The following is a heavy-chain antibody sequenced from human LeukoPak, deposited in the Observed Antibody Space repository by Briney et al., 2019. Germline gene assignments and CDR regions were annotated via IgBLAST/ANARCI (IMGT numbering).Heavy chain of an antibody. V-gene: IGHV1-69*05. CDR3: ARGRLRLGLPGFDY. Sequence: SVKVSCKASGGTFNSYAISWVGQAPGQGRERMGRIIAIFGTAHYAPKFQGRVTITTDGSTSTAYMELSSLRSEDTAVYYCARGRLRLGLPGFDYWGQGTLVTVSS. CDR1: GGTFNSYA. CDR2: IIAIFGTA. D-gene: IGHD3-16*01. J-gene: IGHJ4*02.